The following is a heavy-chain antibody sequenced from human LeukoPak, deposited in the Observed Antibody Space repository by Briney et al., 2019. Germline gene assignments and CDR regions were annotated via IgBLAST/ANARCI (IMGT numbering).Heavy chain of an antibody. D-gene: IGHD4-17*01. CDR1: GFTFSSYA. Sequence: PGGSLRLSCAASGFTFSSYAMSWVRQAPGKGLEGVSSISSSSSYIYYADSVKGRFTISRDNAKNSLYLQMNSLRAEDTAVYYCARDHGDNTLHYYYGMDVWGQGTTVTVSS. CDR2: ISSSSSYI. J-gene: IGHJ6*02. V-gene: IGHV3-21*01. CDR3: ARDHGDNTLHYYYGMDV.